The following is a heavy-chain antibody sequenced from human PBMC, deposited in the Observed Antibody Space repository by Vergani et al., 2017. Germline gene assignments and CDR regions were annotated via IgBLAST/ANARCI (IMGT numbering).Heavy chain of an antibody. CDR1: GGSISSGRYY. D-gene: IGHD6-13*01. CDR3: ARTPGIAAAVWFDP. Sequence: QVQLQESGPGLVKPSQTLSLTSTVSGGSISSGRYYWSWIRQPAGKGLEWIGTSGSTNYNPSLKSRVTISVDTSKNQFSLKLSSVTAADTAVYYCARTPGIAAAVWFDPWGQGTLVTVSS. CDR2: TSGST. V-gene: IGHV4-61*02. J-gene: IGHJ5*02.